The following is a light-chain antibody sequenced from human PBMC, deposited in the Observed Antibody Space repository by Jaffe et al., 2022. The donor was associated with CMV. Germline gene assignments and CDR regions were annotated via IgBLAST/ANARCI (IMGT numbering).Light chain of an antibody. V-gene: IGLV2-11*01. CDR2: NVV. CDR1: NSDFGGDKF. J-gene: IGLJ2*01. CDR3: CSYGDDSVI. Sequence: QSALTQPRSVSGSPGQSVTISCTGTNSDFGGDKFVSWYQQHPGKAPKLMIYNVVKRPSGVPDRFSGSKSGNTASLTISGLQTEDEAEYYCCSYGDDSVIFGGGTKLTVL.